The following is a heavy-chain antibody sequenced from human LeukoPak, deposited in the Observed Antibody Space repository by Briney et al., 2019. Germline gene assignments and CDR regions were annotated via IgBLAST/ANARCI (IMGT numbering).Heavy chain of an antibody. Sequence: SETLSLTCTVSGGSISSYYWSWIRQPPGQGLEWIGYIYYSGSTNYNPSLKSRVTISVDTSKNQFSLKLSSVTAADTAVYYCARGETGTSFDYWGQGTLVTVSS. V-gene: IGHV4-59*01. J-gene: IGHJ4*02. CDR3: ARGETGTSFDY. CDR2: IYYSGST. CDR1: GGSISSYY. D-gene: IGHD1-1*01.